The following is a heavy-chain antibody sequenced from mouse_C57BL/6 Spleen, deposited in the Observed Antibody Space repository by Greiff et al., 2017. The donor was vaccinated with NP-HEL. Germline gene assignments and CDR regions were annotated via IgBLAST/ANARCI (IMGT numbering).Heavy chain of an antibody. CDR3: ARRGDDGYSPFAY. CDR1: GYTFTDYY. CDR2: INPNNGGT. Sequence: VQLQQSGPELVKPGASVKISCKASGYTFTDYYMNWVKQSHGKSLEWIGDINPNNGGTSYNQKFKGKATLTVDKSSSTAFMELRSLTSEDSAVYYCARRGDDGYSPFAYWGQGTLVTVSA. V-gene: IGHV1-26*01. J-gene: IGHJ3*01. D-gene: IGHD2-3*01.